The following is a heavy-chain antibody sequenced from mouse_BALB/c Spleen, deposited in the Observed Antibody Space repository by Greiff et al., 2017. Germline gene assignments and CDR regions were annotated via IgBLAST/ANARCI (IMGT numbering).Heavy chain of an antibody. V-gene: IGHV5-9-4*01. J-gene: IGHJ4*01. D-gene: IGHD4-1*01. Sequence: EVMLVESGGGLVKPGGSLKLSCAASGFTFSSYAMSWVRQSPEKRLEWVAEISSGGSYTYYPDTVTGRFTISRDNAKNTLYLEMSSLRSEDTAMYYCARDQLGRYAMDYWGQGTSVTVSS. CDR2: ISSGGSYT. CDR1: GFTFSSYA. CDR3: ARDQLGRYAMDY.